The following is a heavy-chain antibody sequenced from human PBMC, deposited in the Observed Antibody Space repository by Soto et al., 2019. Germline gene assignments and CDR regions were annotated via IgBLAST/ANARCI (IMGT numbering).Heavy chain of an antibody. CDR1: GGSINSSSYF. CDR2: IYYSGST. J-gene: IGHJ5*02. CDR3: ARHYSSGSRNWFDP. V-gene: IGHV4-39*01. D-gene: IGHD6-19*01. Sequence: PSETLSLTCSVSGGSINSSSYFWGWVRQPPGKGLEWIGSIYYSGSTYYNPSLRSRVTVSVDTSKNQFSLKLSSVTAADTAVFYCARHYSSGSRNWFDPWGQGTLVTVSS.